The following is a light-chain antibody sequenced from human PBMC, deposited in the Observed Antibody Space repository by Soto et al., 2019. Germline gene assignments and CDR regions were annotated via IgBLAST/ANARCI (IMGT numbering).Light chain of an antibody. CDR2: SYN. V-gene: IGLV1-44*01. Sequence: QSVLTQPPSASGTPGQRVTISCSTSSSNLGDNTVNWYQHVPGTAPKLLIYSYNQRPSGVPDRFSGSRSGTSASLAISGLQSEDEADYYCAAWDATLDGYVFGTVTKLTVL. CDR1: SSNLGDNT. CDR3: AAWDATLDGYV. J-gene: IGLJ1*01.